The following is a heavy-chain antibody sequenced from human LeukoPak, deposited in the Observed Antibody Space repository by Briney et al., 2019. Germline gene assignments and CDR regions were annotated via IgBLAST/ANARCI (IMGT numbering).Heavy chain of an antibody. CDR3: ARETLSDCSSTSCYSSFDP. J-gene: IGHJ5*02. V-gene: IGHV1-8*01. CDR1: GYTFTSYD. D-gene: IGHD2-2*01. CDR2: MNPNSGNT. Sequence: ASVKVSCKASGYTFTSYDINWVRQATGQGLKWMGWMNPNSGNTGYAQKFQGRVTMTRNTSISTAYMELSSLRSEDTAVYYCARETLSDCSSTSCYSSFDPWGQGTLVTVSS.